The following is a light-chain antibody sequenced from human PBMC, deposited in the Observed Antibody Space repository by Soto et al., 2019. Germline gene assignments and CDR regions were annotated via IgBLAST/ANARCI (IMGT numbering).Light chain of an antibody. CDR3: MQGLELPLT. J-gene: IGKJ5*01. V-gene: IGKV2D-29*01. CDR2: EAS. Sequence: DLVMTQTPLSLSVTPGQPASISCKSSRSLLYSNGKTYLYWYLQRPGQPPRLVIYEASNLFYGVPHRFSGSGSGNDFTLEISRVEAEDVGIYFCMQGLELPLTLAQGTRLDI. CDR1: RSLLYSNGKTY.